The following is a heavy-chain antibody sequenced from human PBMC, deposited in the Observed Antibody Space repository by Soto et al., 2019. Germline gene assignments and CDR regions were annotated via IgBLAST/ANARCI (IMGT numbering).Heavy chain of an antibody. V-gene: IGHV3-21*01. D-gene: IGHD1-7*01. CDR1: GFIFGTHS. J-gene: IGHJ4*02. CDR3: ARILTGTAYSFDD. Sequence: EVQLVESGGGLVKPGGSLILSCAASGFIFGTHSMNWVRQAPGKGLQWVSSISSSSRYIYYADSVRGRFTISRDTANKPRYQQMNSLRAEDTAVYYCARILTGTAYSFDDGGQGTQVTVSS. CDR2: ISSSSRYI.